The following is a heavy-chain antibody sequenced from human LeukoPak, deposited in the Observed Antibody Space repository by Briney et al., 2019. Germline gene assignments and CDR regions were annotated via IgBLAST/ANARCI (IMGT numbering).Heavy chain of an antibody. D-gene: IGHD3-3*01. Sequence: SETLSLTCAVYGGSFSGYYWSWIRQPPGKGLEWIGEINHSGSTNYNPSLKSRVTISVDTSKNQFSLKLSSVTAAGTAVYYCARGTYDFWSGYPNDYWGQGTLVTVSS. J-gene: IGHJ4*02. CDR2: INHSGST. CDR1: GGSFSGYY. CDR3: ARGTYDFWSGYPNDY. V-gene: IGHV4-34*01.